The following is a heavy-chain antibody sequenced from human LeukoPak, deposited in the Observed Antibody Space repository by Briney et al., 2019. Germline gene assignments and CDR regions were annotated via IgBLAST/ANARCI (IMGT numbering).Heavy chain of an antibody. Sequence: PGRSLRLSCAASGFTFSSYGMHWVRQAPGKGLEWAAVIWYDGSNKYYADSVKGRFTISRDNSKNTLYLQMNSLRAEDTAVYYCARDVQYYYGMDVWGQGTTVTVSS. CDR3: ARDVQYYYGMDV. J-gene: IGHJ6*02. V-gene: IGHV3-33*01. CDR1: GFTFSSYG. CDR2: IWYDGSNK. D-gene: IGHD3-10*02.